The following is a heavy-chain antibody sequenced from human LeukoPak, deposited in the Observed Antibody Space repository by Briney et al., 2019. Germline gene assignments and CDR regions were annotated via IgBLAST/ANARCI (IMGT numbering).Heavy chain of an antibody. J-gene: IGHJ6*02. CDR3: ARASIGYYGSGSSGMDV. D-gene: IGHD3-10*01. CDR1: GGSISSYY. CDR2: IYYSGST. V-gene: IGHV4-59*01. Sequence: KPSETLSLTCTVSGGSISSYYWSWIRQPPGKGLEWIGYIYYSGSTNYNPSLKSRVTISVDTSKNQFSLKLSSVTAADTAVYYCARASIGYYGSGSSGMDVWGQGTTVTVSS.